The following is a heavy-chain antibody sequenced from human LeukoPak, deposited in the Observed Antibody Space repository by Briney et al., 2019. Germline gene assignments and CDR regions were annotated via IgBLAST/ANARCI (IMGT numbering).Heavy chain of an antibody. Sequence: PGGSLRLSCAASGFTFSSYGMHWVRQAPGKGLEWVALIWYDGSKKNYADSVKGRFTISRDDSKNTLYLQMSSLRAEDTAVYYCARDFTYGSGSFGGQGTLVTVSS. D-gene: IGHD3-10*01. CDR3: ARDFTYGSGSF. J-gene: IGHJ4*02. V-gene: IGHV3-33*01. CDR1: GFTFSSYG. CDR2: IWYDGSKK.